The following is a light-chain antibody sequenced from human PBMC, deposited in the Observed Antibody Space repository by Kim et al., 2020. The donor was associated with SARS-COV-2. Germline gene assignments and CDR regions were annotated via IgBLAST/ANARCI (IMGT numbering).Light chain of an antibody. V-gene: IGKV3-15*01. CDR2: GAS. J-gene: IGKJ1*01. Sequence: EIVLTQSPANLSVSPGERATLSCRASQSISSNLSWYQQKPGQAPRLLIYGASTRATGIPARFGGSGSGTEFSLTISSLQSEDFAVYYCQQYNNWPPWTFGQGTKVDIK. CDR3: QQYNNWPPWT. CDR1: QSISSN.